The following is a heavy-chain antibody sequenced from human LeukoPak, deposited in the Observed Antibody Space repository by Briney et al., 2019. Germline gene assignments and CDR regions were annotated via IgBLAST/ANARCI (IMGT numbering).Heavy chain of an antibody. CDR3: ARGRQQLRGDWFDP. D-gene: IGHD6-13*01. CDR1: GGSFSGYY. V-gene: IGHV4-59*01. Sequence: SETLSLTCAVYGGSFSGYYWSRIRQPPGKGLEWIGYIYYSGSTNYNPSLKSRVTISVDTSKNQFSLKLSSVTAADTAVYYCARGRQQLRGDWFDPWGQGTLVTVSS. CDR2: IYYSGST. J-gene: IGHJ5*02.